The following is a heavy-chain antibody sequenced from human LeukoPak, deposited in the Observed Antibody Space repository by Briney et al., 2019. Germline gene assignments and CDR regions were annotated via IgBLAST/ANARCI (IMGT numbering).Heavy chain of an antibody. D-gene: IGHD6-19*01. V-gene: IGHV4-34*01. Sequence: SETLSLTCAVYGGSFSGYYWSWIRQPPGKGLEWIGEINHSGSTNYNPSLKSRVTISVDTSKNQFSLKLSSVTAADTAVYYCAKDQIGSSSSGWYSPYDYWGQGTLVTVSS. J-gene: IGHJ4*02. CDR3: AKDQIGSSSSGWYSPYDY. CDR2: INHSGST. CDR1: GGSFSGYY.